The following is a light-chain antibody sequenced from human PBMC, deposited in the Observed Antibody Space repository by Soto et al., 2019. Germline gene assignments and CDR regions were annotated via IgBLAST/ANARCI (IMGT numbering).Light chain of an antibody. CDR2: GTS. CDR3: HQFGSSPGT. J-gene: IGKJ2*01. V-gene: IGKV3-20*01. CDR1: QSVNNNY. Sequence: EIVLTQSPGTLSLSPGERATLSCRASQSVNNNYLAWYQQNPGQAPRLLIYGTSNRATGIADRFSGSGSGTDFPLTIARGEPEDFAVYSCHQFGSSPGTFGQGTKLEIK.